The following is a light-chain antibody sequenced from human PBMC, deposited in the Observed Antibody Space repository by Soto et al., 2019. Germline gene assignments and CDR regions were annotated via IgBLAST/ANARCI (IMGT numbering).Light chain of an antibody. CDR3: QQYGGSPRT. Sequence: EIVLTQSPGSLSLSPGERATRSCRASQSVNNNYLAWYQQKPGQAPRLLIYGASSRATGIPDRFSGSGSGTDFTLTISRLEPEDFAVYFCQQYGGSPRTFGQGTKVEIK. V-gene: IGKV3-20*01. CDR1: QSVNNNY. J-gene: IGKJ1*01. CDR2: GAS.